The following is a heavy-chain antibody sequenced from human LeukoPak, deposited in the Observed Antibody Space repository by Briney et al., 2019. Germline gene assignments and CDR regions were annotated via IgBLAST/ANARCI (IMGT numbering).Heavy chain of an antibody. CDR1: GYSISSGYY. CDR2: IYHSGST. V-gene: IGHV4-38-2*02. CDR3: ARDYGDYRFDY. D-gene: IGHD4-11*01. Sequence: SETLSLTCAVSGYSISSGYYWGWIRQPPRKGLEWIGSIYHSGSTYYNPSLKSRVTISVDTSKNQFSLKLSSVTAADTAVYYCARDYGDYRFDYWGQGTLVTVSS. J-gene: IGHJ4*02.